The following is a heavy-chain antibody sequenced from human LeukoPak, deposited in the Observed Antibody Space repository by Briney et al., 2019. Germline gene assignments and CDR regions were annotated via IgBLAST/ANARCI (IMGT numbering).Heavy chain of an antibody. CDR1: GFTFNSYG. J-gene: IGHJ4*02. V-gene: IGHV3-30*18. CDR3: AKVDYYGSGRSLDY. CDR2: ISYDGSNK. Sequence: PGGSLRLSCAASGFTFNSYGMHWVRQAPGKGLEWVAFISYDGSNKYYADSVKGRFTISRDNSKNTVYLQMNSLRAEDAAVYYCAKVDYYGSGRSLDYWGQGTLVTVSS. D-gene: IGHD3-10*01.